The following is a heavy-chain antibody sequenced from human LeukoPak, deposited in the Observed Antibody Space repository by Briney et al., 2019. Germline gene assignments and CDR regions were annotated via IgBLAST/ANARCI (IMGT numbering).Heavy chain of an antibody. V-gene: IGHV1-69*05. CDR1: GGTFSSYA. Sequence: GSSVKVSCKASGGTFSSYAISWVRQARGQGLEWMGGIIPIFGTANYAQKFQGRVTITTDESTSTAYMELSSLRSEDTAVYYCARDPTYYYDSSGYSEGSFDYWGQGTLVTVSS. D-gene: IGHD3-22*01. CDR3: ARDPTYYYDSSGYSEGSFDY. CDR2: IIPIFGTA. J-gene: IGHJ4*02.